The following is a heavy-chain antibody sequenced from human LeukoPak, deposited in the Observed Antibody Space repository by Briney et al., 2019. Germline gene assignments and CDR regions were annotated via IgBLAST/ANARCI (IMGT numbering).Heavy chain of an antibody. D-gene: IGHD6-13*01. CDR1: GFTVSSNY. CDR2: IYSGGIA. J-gene: IGHJ4*02. Sequence: GGSLRLSCAASGFTVSSNYMSWVRQAPGKGLEWVSVIYSGGIAYYADSVKGRFTISRDSSKNTLFLQMNSLRVEDTAVYYCARDPPGIAASGTYYWGQGTLVTVSS. CDR3: ARDPPGIAASGTYY. V-gene: IGHV3-53*01.